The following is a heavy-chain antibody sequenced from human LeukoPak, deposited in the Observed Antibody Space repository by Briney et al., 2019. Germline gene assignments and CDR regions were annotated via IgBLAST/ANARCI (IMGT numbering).Heavy chain of an antibody. Sequence: ASVKVSCKASGYTFTSYYMHWVRQAPGQGLEWMGKINLSGGSTTYAQKFQGRVTMTRDTSTSTVYMGLSSLRSEDTAVYYCARDYVDDIPMIKDYWGQGTLVTVSS. CDR1: GYTFTSYY. V-gene: IGHV1-46*01. D-gene: IGHD2-8*01. J-gene: IGHJ4*02. CDR2: INLSGGST. CDR3: ARDYVDDIPMIKDY.